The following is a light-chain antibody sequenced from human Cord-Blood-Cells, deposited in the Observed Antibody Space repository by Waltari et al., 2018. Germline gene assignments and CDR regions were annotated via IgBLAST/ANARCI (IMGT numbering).Light chain of an antibody. V-gene: IGLV2-8*01. Sequence: QSALTQPPSASGSPGQSVTISCTGTSSDVGGYNYVSWYQQHPGKAPKLMISEVSKRPSGVPDRFSGSKSVNTASLTVSGLQAEDEADYYCSSYAGSNNVVFGGGTKLTVL. J-gene: IGLJ2*01. CDR3: SSYAGSNNVV. CDR2: EVS. CDR1: SSDVGGYNY.